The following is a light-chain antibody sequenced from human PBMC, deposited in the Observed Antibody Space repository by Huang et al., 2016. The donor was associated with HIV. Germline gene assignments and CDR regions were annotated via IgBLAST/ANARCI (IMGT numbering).Light chain of an antibody. CDR1: QSVSSY. CDR3: QQRSNWHPLS. V-gene: IGKV3D-11*02. J-gene: IGKJ4*01. CDR2: DAS. Sequence: EIVLTQSPATLSLSPGERATLSCRASQSVSSYLAWYQQKPGQAPRLLIYDASNRATGIPARCSGSGPGTDFTLTISSLEPEDFAVYYCQQRSNWHPLSFGGGTKVEMK.